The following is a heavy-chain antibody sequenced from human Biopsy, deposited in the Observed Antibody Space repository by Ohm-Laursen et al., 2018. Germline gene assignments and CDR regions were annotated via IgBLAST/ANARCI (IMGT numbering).Heavy chain of an antibody. CDR1: GFTFSSYA. CDR3: AKNNGGILFDWSFDY. D-gene: IGHD3-9*01. J-gene: IGHJ4*02. CDR2: ITKNGVDM. V-gene: IGHV3-23*01. Sequence: CLRLSCIDSGFTFSSYAMGWVRQAPGKGLAWVSDITKNGVDMFYADSVKGRSTISRDNSKNTLFLQMDSLRADDTAVYYCAKNNGGILFDWSFDYWGQGTLVTISS.